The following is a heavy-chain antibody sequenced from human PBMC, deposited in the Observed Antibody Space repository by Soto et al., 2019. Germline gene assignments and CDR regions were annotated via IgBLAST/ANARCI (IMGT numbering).Heavy chain of an antibody. CDR3: AVSSPDIVVLPSSIYFTS. D-gene: IGHD2-15*01. CDR1: GSSSDPFT. V-gene: IGHV3-9*02. CDR2: LSWDRSTV. J-gene: IGHJ4*02. Sequence: LRLSCVASGSSSDPFTMHWVRELPGKGLEWVAGLSWDRSTVAYADSVQGRFTISRDHAKNSVDLLMDSLRPDDTALYFCAVSSPDIVVLPSSIYFTSWGPGTQVTVSS.